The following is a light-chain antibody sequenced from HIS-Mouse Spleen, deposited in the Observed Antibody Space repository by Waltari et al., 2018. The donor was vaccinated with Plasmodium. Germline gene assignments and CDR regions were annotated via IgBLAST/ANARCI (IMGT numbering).Light chain of an antibody. Sequence: IQLTQPPSSPSASAGVSVTITCRASQGISSALAWYQQKPGKAPKLLIYDASSLESGGPSRFSGSGSGTDFTLTISSLQPEDFGTYCCQQFNSYPLTFGGGTKVEIK. V-gene: IGKV1-13*02. CDR3: QQFNSYPLT. CDR1: QGISSA. CDR2: DAS. J-gene: IGKJ4*01.